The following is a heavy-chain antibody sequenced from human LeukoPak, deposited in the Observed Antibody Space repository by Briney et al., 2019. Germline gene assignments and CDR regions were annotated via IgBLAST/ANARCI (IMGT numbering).Heavy chain of an antibody. D-gene: IGHD6-6*01. V-gene: IGHV3-53*01. CDR3: ARARPDAYYYYYGMDV. CDR2: IYSGGST. Sequence: GGSLRLSCAASGFTVSSNYMSWVRQAPGKGLEWVSVIYSGGSTYYADSVKGRFTISRDNSKNTLYLQMNSLRAEDTAVYYCARARPDAYYYYYGMDVWGQGTTVTVSS. J-gene: IGHJ6*02. CDR1: GFTVSSNY.